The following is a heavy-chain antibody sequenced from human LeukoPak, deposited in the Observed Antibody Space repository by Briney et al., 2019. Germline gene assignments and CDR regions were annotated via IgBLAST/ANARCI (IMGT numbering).Heavy chain of an antibody. V-gene: IGHV4-59*08. CDR2: IYYSGST. J-gene: IGHJ4*02. CDR3: AGHYYGSGRTLDY. D-gene: IGHD3-10*01. Sequence: SETLSLTCTVSGGSINNYYWSWIRQTPGKRLEWIGYIYYSGSTNYNPSLKSRVTMSVDTSKNQFSLILSSVTAADTAVYYCAGHYYGSGRTLDYWGQGTLVTVSS. CDR1: GGSINNYY.